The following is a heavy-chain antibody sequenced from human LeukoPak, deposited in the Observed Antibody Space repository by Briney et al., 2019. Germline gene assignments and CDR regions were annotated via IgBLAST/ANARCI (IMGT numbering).Heavy chain of an antibody. CDR1: GGSISSGDYY. Sequence: SETLSLTCTVSGGSISSGDYYWSWIPQPPGKGLEWIGYIYYSGSTYYNPSIKRRVTISVDTSKNQFSLKLSSVTAADTAVYYCARGVGGIDVFDIWGQGTMVTVSS. V-gene: IGHV4-30-4*01. J-gene: IGHJ3*02. CDR3: ARGVGGIDVFDI. D-gene: IGHD2-15*01. CDR2: IYYSGST.